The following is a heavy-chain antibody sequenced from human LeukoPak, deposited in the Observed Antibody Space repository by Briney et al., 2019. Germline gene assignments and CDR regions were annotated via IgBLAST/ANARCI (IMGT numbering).Heavy chain of an antibody. J-gene: IGHJ4*02. Sequence: PGGSLRLSCAASGFTFSSYSMNWVRQAPGKGLEWVSSISSSSSYIYYADSVKGRFTISRDNAKNSLYLQMNSLRAEDTAVYYCARDRGGKIAARADYWGQGTLVTVSP. CDR1: GFTFSSYS. V-gene: IGHV3-21*01. CDR3: ARDRGGKIAARADY. D-gene: IGHD6-6*01. CDR2: ISSSSSYI.